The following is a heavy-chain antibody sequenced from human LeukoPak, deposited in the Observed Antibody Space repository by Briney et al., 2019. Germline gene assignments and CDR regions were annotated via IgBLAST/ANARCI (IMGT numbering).Heavy chain of an antibody. CDR3: ARAGPHYSNYVFDY. CDR2: IYYSGST. CDR1: GGSISSNSYY. Sequence: SETLSLTCAVSGGSISSNSYYWGWIRQPPGKGLEWIGSIYYSGSTYYNPSLKSRVTISVDTSKNQFSLKLSSVTAADTAVYYCARAGPHYSNYVFDYWGQGTLVTVSS. J-gene: IGHJ4*02. V-gene: IGHV4-39*07. D-gene: IGHD4-11*01.